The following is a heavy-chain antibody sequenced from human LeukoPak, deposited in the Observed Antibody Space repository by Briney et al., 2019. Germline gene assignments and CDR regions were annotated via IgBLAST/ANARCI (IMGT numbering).Heavy chain of an antibody. CDR2: IYYSGST. J-gene: IGHJ4*02. V-gene: IGHV4-31*03. CDR1: GGSISGSSYY. CDR3: AREVEAFDY. Sequence: SETLSLTCTVSGGSISGSSYYWGWIRQPPGKGLEWIGYIYYSGSTYYNPSLKSRVTISVDTSKNQFSLKLSSVTAADTAVFYCAREVEAFDYWGQGTLVTVSS.